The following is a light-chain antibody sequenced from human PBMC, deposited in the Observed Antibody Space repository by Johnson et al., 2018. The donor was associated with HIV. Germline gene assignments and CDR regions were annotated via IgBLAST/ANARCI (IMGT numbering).Light chain of an antibody. CDR3: GTWDSSLSSGV. J-gene: IGLJ1*01. CDR1: SSNIGNTY. V-gene: IGLV1-51*02. Sequence: QPVLTQPPSVSAAPGQKVTISCSGSSSNIGNTYVSWYQQLPGTAPKLLIYEDNKRPSGIPDRFFGSKSGTSATLGITGLQTGDEAEYYCGTWDSSLSSGVLGTGTKVAAL. CDR2: EDN.